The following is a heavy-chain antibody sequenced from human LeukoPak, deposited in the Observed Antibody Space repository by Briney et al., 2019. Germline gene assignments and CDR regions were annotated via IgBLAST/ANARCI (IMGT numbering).Heavy chain of an antibody. CDR2: MNVNSGKV. Sequence: ASVKVSCKPSGYSFTSYEINWVRQAPGQGPEWMGGMNVNSGKVRYAQRFQGRVTMTRKTSISTAYMELSGLRSDDTAVYYCTRLREWFGEADYYHFAMDVWGQGTAVTVSS. V-gene: IGHV1-8*02. D-gene: IGHD3-10*01. J-gene: IGHJ6*02. CDR1: GYSFTSYE. CDR3: TRLREWFGEADYYHFAMDV.